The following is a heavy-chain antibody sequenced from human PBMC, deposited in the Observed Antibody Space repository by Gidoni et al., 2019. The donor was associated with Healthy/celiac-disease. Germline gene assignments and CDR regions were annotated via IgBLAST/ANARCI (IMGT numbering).Heavy chain of an antibody. D-gene: IGHD2-21*02. Sequence: QVQLQVSGPGLVKPSETLSLPCPFSVAPISSSYWSWFRQPPGKGLEWIGYIYYSGSTNYNPSLKSRGTISVDTSKNQFSLKLSSVTAADKAVYYCARVGTGDCGGDCYYWYFDLWGRGTLVTVSS. J-gene: IGHJ2*01. CDR1: VAPISSSY. CDR2: IYYSGST. CDR3: ARVGTGDCGGDCYYWYFDL. V-gene: IGHV4-59*01.